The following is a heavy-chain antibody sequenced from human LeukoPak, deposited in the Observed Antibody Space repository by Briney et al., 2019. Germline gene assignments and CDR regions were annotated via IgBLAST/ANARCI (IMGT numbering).Heavy chain of an antibody. J-gene: IGHJ4*02. Sequence: GGSLRLSCAASGFTFSSYSMNWVRQAPGKGLEWVSYISSSSTIYYADSVKGRFTISRDNAKNSLYLQMNSLRAEDTAVYYCARDPGPYYYDSSGYYYFDYWGQGTLVTVSS. CDR2: ISSSSTI. D-gene: IGHD3-22*01. V-gene: IGHV3-48*01. CDR3: ARDPGPYYYDSSGYYYFDY. CDR1: GFTFSSYS.